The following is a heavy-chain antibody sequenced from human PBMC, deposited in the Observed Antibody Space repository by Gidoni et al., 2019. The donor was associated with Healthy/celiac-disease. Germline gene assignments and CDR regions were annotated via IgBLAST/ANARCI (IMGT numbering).Heavy chain of an antibody. CDR2: ISYYGSNK. CDR1: GFTFSSYA. V-gene: IGHV3-30-3*01. J-gene: IGHJ4*02. CDR3: ARDSGVVVIAYYFDY. Sequence: QVQLVESGGGVVQPGRSLRLSCAAAGFTFSSYAMHWVRQAPGKGLECVAVISYYGSNKYYADSVKVRFTISRDNSKNTLYLQMNSLRAEVTAVYYCARDSGVVVIAYYFDYWGQGTLVTVSS. D-gene: IGHD3-22*01.